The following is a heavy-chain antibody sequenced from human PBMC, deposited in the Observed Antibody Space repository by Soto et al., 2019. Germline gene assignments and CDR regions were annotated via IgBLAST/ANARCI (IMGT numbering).Heavy chain of an antibody. Sequence: SGPTLVNPTQTLTLTCTFSGFSLSTSGVGVGWIRQPPGKALEWLALIYWDDDKRYSPSLKSRLAITKDTSKNQVVLTMTNMDPVDTATYYCARTCGGDCYSPSHYYYYGMDVWGQGTTVTVS. J-gene: IGHJ6*02. V-gene: IGHV2-5*02. CDR2: IYWDDDK. CDR1: GFSLSTSGVG. CDR3: ARTCGGDCYSPSHYYYYGMDV. D-gene: IGHD2-21*02.